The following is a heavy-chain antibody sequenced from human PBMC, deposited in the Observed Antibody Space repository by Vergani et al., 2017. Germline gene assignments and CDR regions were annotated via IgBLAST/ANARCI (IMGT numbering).Heavy chain of an antibody. CDR2: LTASGSGI. CDR3: AKDLGTSSGGGWFDP. V-gene: IGHV3-23*01. D-gene: IGHD6-6*01. CDR1: GFAFSRYA. Sequence: EVQLLESGGRLVQPGGSLRLSCVASGFAFSRYAMSWVRQAPGKGLEWVSGLTASGSGISYADSVRGRFTISRDNSKNTLFLQMDSLRAEDTAVYYCAKDLGTSSGGGWFDPWGQGTLVTVSS. J-gene: IGHJ5*02.